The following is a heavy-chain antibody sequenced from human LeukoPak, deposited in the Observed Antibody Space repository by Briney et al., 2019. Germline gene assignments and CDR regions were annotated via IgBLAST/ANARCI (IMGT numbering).Heavy chain of an antibody. CDR2: INPGNGDT. CDR3: TRFGESHFDY. CDR1: GYNFTSYY. D-gene: IGHD3-10*01. J-gene: IGHJ4*02. V-gene: IGHV1-46*01. Sequence: ASVKVSCKASGYNFTSYYVHWVRQAPGQGLEWMGIINPGNGDTVYAQKFQGRVTMTRDTSTSTVYMELNSLTSDNTAVYYCTRFGESHFDYWGQGTLVTVSS.